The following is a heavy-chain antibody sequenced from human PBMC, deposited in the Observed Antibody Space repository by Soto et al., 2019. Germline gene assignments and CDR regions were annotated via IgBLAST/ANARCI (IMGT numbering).Heavy chain of an antibody. CDR3: ARGTTLAIFDYGMDV. D-gene: IGHD3-3*01. J-gene: IGHJ6*02. Sequence: QVQLVESGGGVVQPGRSLRLSCAASGFTFTSYAMHWVRQAPGKGLEWVAVISNDGSNYYYADSVRGRFTISRDNTKNTLFRQMGSLRGEDAVVHDCARGTTLAIFDYGMDVWGQGTTVTVSS. V-gene: IGHV3-30-3*01. CDR2: ISNDGSNY. CDR1: GFTFTSYA.